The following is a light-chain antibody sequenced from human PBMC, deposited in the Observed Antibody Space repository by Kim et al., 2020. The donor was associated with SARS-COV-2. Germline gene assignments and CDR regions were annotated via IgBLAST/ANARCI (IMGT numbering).Light chain of an antibody. Sequence: SPGESAPLSGRASQRVGRNLAWYQQKPGQAPRLVIYGASTRATGVPARFSGSGYGTEFTLTISSLQSEDCAVYYCQQYNNWPPLTFGPGTKVDIK. CDR3: QQYNNWPPLT. J-gene: IGKJ3*01. V-gene: IGKV3-15*01. CDR1: QRVGRN. CDR2: GAS.